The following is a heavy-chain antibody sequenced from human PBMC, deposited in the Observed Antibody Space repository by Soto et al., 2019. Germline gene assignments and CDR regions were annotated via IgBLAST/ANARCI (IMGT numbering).Heavy chain of an antibody. CDR2: IWYDGSNK. V-gene: IGHV3-33*01. D-gene: IGHD2-21*02. Sequence: QVQLVESGGGVVQPGRSLRLSCAASGFTFSSYGMHWVRQAPGKGLEWVAVIWYDGSNKYYADSVKGRFTISRDNSKNTLYMQMSSLRAEETAVYYCARGADPVVVTADLDYWCQGTLVTVSS. J-gene: IGHJ4*02. CDR3: ARGADPVVVTADLDY. CDR1: GFTFSSYG.